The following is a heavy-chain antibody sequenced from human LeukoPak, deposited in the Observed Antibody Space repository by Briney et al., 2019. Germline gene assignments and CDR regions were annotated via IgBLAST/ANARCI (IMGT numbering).Heavy chain of an antibody. Sequence: GGSLRLSCAASGFTFNIYAMSWVRQAPGKGLELVSSIGGGDDIHYPDSVKGRFSVSRDDSKYTVYLPASSRRAEVTVIYCCAKDASPRQSIWDHFYSWGQGTLVSVSS. CDR1: GFTFNIYA. CDR3: AKDASPRQSIWDHFYS. D-gene: IGHD1-26*01. CDR2: IGGGDDI. J-gene: IGHJ4*02. V-gene: IGHV3-23*01.